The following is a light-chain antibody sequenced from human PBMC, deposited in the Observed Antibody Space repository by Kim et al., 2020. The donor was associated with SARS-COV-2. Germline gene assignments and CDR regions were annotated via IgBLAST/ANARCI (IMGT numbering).Light chain of an antibody. Sequence: SITISCPGTSSDVGGYNYVSWYQQQPGKAPKLMIYDVSNRPSWVSNRFSGSKSGNTASLTISGLQAEDEADDYCSSYTSSSTLVFGGGTQLTVL. V-gene: IGLV2-14*03. CDR2: DVS. CDR3: SSYTSSSTLV. J-gene: IGLJ2*01. CDR1: SSDVGGYNY.